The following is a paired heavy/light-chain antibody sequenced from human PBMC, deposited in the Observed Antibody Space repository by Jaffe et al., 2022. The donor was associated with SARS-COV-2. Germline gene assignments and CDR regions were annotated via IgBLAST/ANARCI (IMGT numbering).Light chain of an antibody. V-gene: IGKV1-39*01. Sequence: DIQMTQSPSSLSASVGDRVTITCRASQTINKYLNWYQQKPGKAPKLLIYAASSLQSGVPSRFSGSGSGTDFTLAISSVQPEDFATYYCQQSYTNPITFGQGTRLEIK. CDR2: AAS. CDR3: QQSYTNPIT. CDR1: QTINKY. J-gene: IGKJ5*01.
Heavy chain of an antibody. CDR1: GFTFSNYA. CDR2: ISGNGGST. Sequence: EVQLVESGGGLVQPGGSLRLSCAASGFTFSNYAMSWVRQAPGKGLEWVSGISGNGGSTPYADSVRGRFTISRDNSKNTLFLQMNSLRAEDTAVYYCATSIGRGSFNGDGGHWGQGTLVTVSS. D-gene: IGHD3-16*01. CDR3: ATSIGRGSFNGDGGH. V-gene: IGHV3-23*04. J-gene: IGHJ4*02.